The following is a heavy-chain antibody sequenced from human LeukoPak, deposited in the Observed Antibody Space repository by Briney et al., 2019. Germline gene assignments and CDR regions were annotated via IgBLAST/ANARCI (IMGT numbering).Heavy chain of an antibody. J-gene: IGHJ5*02. CDR3: ASGRARAIFGEVIPGWFDP. V-gene: IGHV1-8*01. CDR2: MNPNSGNT. Sequence: ASVKASCKASGYTFTSYDINWVRQATGQRLEWMGWMNPNSGNTGYAQKFQGRVTMTRNTSISTAYMELSSLRSEDTAVYYCASGRARAIFGEVIPGWFDPWGQGTLVTVSS. D-gene: IGHD3-3*01. CDR1: GYTFTSYD.